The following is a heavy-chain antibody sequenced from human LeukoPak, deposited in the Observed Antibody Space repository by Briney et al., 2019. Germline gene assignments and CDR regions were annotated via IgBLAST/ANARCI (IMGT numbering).Heavy chain of an antibody. V-gene: IGHV1-69*13. J-gene: IGHJ4*02. D-gene: IGHD6-13*01. Sequence: SVKVSCKASGDTFSSYAISWVRQAPGQGLEWMGGIIPIFGTANYAQKFQGRVTITADESTSTAYMELSSPRSEDTAVYYCARDSSSSWYIGFFDYWGQGTLVTVSS. CDR3: ARDSSSSWYIGFFDY. CDR1: GDTFSSYA. CDR2: IIPIFGTA.